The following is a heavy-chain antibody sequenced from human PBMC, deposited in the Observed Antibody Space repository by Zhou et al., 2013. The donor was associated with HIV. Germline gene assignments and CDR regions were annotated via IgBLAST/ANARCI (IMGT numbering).Heavy chain of an antibody. CDR1: GGTFSSYA. CDR3: ARLSIPAGASLGDYPVEGWFDP. CDR2: IIPIFGTA. J-gene: IGHJ5*02. Sequence: QVQLVQSGAEVKKPGSSVKVSCKASGGTFSSYAISWVRQAPGQGLEWMGGIIPIFGTANYAQKFQGRVTITTDESTSTAYMELSSLRSEDTAVYYCARLSIPAGASLGDYPVEGWFDPWGQGTLVTVSS. V-gene: IGHV1-69*05. D-gene: IGHD4-17*01.